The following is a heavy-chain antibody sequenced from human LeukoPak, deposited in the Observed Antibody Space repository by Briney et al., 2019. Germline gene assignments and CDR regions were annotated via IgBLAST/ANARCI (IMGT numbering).Heavy chain of an antibody. CDR1: GYTFIGYY. CDR2: INPNYGGT. D-gene: IGHD6-19*01. J-gene: IGHJ4*02. CDR3: ARGDSAWYDRPYDY. V-gene: IGHV1-2*02. Sequence: ASVKVSCKASGYTFIGYYIHWVRQAPGQGLEYMGWINPNYGGTNSAQKFQGRVTMTRDTSISTAYMELSSLRSDDTAAYYCARGDSAWYDRPYDYWGQGTLVTVSS.